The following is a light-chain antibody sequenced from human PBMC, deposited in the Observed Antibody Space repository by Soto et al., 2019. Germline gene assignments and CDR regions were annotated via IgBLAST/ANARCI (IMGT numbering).Light chain of an antibody. CDR3: QSYDSSLSAHYV. J-gene: IGLJ1*01. CDR2: GNS. CDR1: SSNIGATYD. V-gene: IGLV1-40*01. Sequence: QSVLTQPPSVSGAPGPGVTISCTGSSSNIGATYDVQWYQQLPGTAPQLLIYGNSNRPSGVPDRFSGSKSGTSASLAITGLLADDEADYYCQSYDSSLSAHYVFGTGTKVTVL.